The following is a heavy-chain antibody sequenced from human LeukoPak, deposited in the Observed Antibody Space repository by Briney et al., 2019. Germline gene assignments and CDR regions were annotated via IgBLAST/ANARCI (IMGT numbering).Heavy chain of an antibody. Sequence: GSSVTVSRKASGYTFIGYHIHRFRQAPGQGLELIGRTNPNRGGTNLAQKFQGRVIMTRDTSISTADKEVTRLRSDDTAIYYCARLPRVHFDSWGQGTLVTVSS. J-gene: IGHJ4*02. V-gene: IGHV1-2*02. CDR2: TNPNRGGT. D-gene: IGHD2-8*01. CDR1: GYTFIGYH. CDR3: ARLPRVHFDS.